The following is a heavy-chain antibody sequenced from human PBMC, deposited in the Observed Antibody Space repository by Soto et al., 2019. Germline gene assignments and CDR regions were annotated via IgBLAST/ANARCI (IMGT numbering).Heavy chain of an antibody. CDR2: INWNSGSI. J-gene: IGHJ6*02. Sequence: GGTPRLSSAAPEFTFDDYAMPWVRQAPGKGLEWVSGINWNSGSIGYADSVKGRFTISRDNAKTSLYLQMNSLRAEDTALYYCVKDRGSGSHAASYYHSGMDAWVRGT. V-gene: IGHV3-9*01. CDR1: EFTFDDYA. D-gene: IGHD3-16*01. CDR3: VKDRGSGSHAASYYHSGMDA.